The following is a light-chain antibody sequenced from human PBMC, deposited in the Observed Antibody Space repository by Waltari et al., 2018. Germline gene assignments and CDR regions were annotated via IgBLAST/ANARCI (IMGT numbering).Light chain of an antibody. V-gene: IGKV4-1*01. Sequence: IVLTQSTASLAVSLGGRATIDCRASESILFSPNNKNYLAWYQQKLGQPPNLLIYWASTRESGVPDRFSGSGSGTGFTLTIDSLQAEDVAVYYCQQYYTTPWTFGQGTKVEVK. CDR1: ESILFSPNNKNY. CDR2: WAS. J-gene: IGKJ1*01. CDR3: QQYYTTPWT.